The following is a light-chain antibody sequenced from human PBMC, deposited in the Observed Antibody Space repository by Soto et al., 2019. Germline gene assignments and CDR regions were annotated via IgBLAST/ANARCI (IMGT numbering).Light chain of an antibody. J-gene: IGKJ2*01. V-gene: IGKV4-1*01. CDR2: WAS. CDR1: QSVLYSSNNRDY. Sequence: DIVMTQSPDSLAVSLGERATINCKSSQSVLYSSNNRDYLAWYQQKPGQPPKLLIYWASTRGSGVPDRFSGSGSGTDFTLTISSLQAEDVAVYYCHQYYTTPYTFGQGTNLEIK. CDR3: HQYYTTPYT.